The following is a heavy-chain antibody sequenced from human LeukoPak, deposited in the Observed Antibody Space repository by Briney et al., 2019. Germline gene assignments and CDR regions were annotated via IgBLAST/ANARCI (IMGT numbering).Heavy chain of an antibody. CDR1: GGTFSSYA. CDR2: IIPILGIA. CDR3: ARDPYYYDSSGYYSHAFDI. D-gene: IGHD3-22*01. Sequence: ASVKVSCKASGGTFSSYAISWVRQAPGQGLEWMGRIIPILGIANYAQKFQGRVTITADKSTSTAYMELSSLRSEDTAVYYCARDPYYYDSSGYYSHAFDIWGQGTMVTVSS. J-gene: IGHJ3*02. V-gene: IGHV1-69*04.